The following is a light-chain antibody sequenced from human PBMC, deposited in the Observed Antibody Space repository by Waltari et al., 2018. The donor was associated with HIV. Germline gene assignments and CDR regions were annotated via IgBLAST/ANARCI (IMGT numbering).Light chain of an antibody. V-gene: IGKV3-20*01. CDR2: GAS. J-gene: IGKJ5*01. CDR1: QSVSSSS. Sequence: EIVLTQSPGTLSLSPGERVTLSCRASQSVSSSSLVWYQQKPGQAPRLLIYGASSRATGIPDRFSGSGSGTDFTLTISILDPEDFAVYYCQQYGSSVTFGQGTRLEIK. CDR3: QQYGSSVT.